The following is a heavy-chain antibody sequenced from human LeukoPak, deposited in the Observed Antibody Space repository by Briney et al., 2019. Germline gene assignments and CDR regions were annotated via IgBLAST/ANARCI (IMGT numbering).Heavy chain of an antibody. J-gene: IGHJ3*02. D-gene: IGHD3-22*01. V-gene: IGHV3-23*01. CDR1: GFTFSSYS. CDR3: AKDDTPLTPSLYYDSSTDAFDI. CDR2: ISGSGGST. Sequence: GGSLRLSCVVSGFTFSSYSMNWVRQAPGKGLEWVSAISGSGGSTYYADSVKGRFTISRDNSKNTLYLQMNSLRAEDTAVYYCAKDDTPLTPSLYYDSSTDAFDIWGQGTMVTVSS.